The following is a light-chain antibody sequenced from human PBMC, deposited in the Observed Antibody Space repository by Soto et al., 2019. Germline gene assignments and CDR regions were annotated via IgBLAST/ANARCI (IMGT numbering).Light chain of an antibody. CDR1: ESIRNN. V-gene: IGKV1-39*01. J-gene: IGKJ1*01. CDR3: QQTYSTPRGA. Sequence: DIQMTQSPSSLSASVGDRVTITCRASESIRNNLNWYQQKPGKAPKLLIYAASTLQSGVPSRFSGGGSGTEFTLNIGSLQPEDFTTYYCQQTYSTPRGAFGQGTKVEF. CDR2: AAS.